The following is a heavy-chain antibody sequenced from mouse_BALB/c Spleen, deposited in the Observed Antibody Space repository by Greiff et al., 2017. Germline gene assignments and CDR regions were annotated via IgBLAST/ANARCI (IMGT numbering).Heavy chain of an antibody. CDR3: ARDPITTNYYAMDY. CDR2: INPYNGDT. Sequence: VQLQQSGPELVKPGASVKISCKASGYSFTGYFMNWVMQSHGKSLEWIGRINPYNGDTFYNQKFKGKATLTVDKSSSTAHMELRSLASEDSAVYYCARDPITTNYYAMDYWGQGTSVTVSS. V-gene: IGHV1-20*02. D-gene: IGHD1-1*01. CDR1: GYSFTGYF. J-gene: IGHJ4*01.